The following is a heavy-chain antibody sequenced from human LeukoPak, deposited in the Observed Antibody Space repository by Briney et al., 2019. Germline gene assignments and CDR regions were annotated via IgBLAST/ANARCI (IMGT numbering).Heavy chain of an antibody. Sequence: GGSLRLSCAASGFTFDDYAMQWVRQAPGKGLEWVSGISWNSGTIGYADSVKGRFTISRDNAKNSLYLQMDSLRAEDTALYYCARKGGSGSHGAIFYYFDFWGQGTLVTVSS. CDR3: ARKGGSGSHGAIFYYFDF. CDR2: ISWNSGTI. J-gene: IGHJ4*02. V-gene: IGHV3-9*01. CDR1: GFTFDDYA. D-gene: IGHD3-10*01.